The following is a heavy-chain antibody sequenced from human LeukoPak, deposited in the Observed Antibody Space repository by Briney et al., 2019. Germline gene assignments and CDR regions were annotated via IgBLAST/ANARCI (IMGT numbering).Heavy chain of an antibody. Sequence: SETLSLTCTVSGGSISSYYWSWIRQPPGKGLEWIGYIYYSGSTNYNPSLKGRVTISVDTSKNQFSLKLSSVTAADTAVYYCARFIAVAGTFYYGMDVWGQGTTVTVS. CDR1: GGSISSYY. D-gene: IGHD6-19*01. J-gene: IGHJ6*02. CDR2: IYYSGST. CDR3: ARFIAVAGTFYYGMDV. V-gene: IGHV4-59*01.